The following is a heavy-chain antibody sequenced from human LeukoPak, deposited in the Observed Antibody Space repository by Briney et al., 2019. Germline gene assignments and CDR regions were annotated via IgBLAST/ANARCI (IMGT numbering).Heavy chain of an antibody. CDR2: IIPIFGTA. D-gene: IGHD2-2*01. J-gene: IGHJ4*02. Sequence: ASVKVSCKASGYTFTSYGISRVRQAPGQGLEWMGGIIPIFGTANYAQKFQGRVTITADESTSTAYMELSSLRSEDTAVYYCAREGYCSSTSCYADYWGQGTLVTVSS. CDR1: GYTFTSYG. V-gene: IGHV1-69*13. CDR3: AREGYCSSTSCYADY.